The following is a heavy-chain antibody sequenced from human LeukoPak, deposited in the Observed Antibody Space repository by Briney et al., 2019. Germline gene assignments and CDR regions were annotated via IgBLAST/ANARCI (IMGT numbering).Heavy chain of an antibody. J-gene: IGHJ4*02. CDR2: ISYDGSNK. CDR1: GFTFSSYA. D-gene: IGHD3-16*01. V-gene: IGHV3-30*04. Sequence: GGSLRLSCAASGFTFSSYAMHWVRLAPGKGLEWVAVISYDGSNKYYADSVKGRFTISRDNSKNTLYLQMNSLRAEDTAVYYCASGGLLDYWGQGTLVTVSS. CDR3: ASGGLLDY.